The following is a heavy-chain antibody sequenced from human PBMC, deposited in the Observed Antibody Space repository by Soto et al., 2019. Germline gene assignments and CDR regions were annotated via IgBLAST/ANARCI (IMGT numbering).Heavy chain of an antibody. D-gene: IGHD6-13*01. V-gene: IGHV3-23*01. CDR1: EFTFSSNA. Sequence: GGSLRLSCAASEFTFSSNAMHWVRQAPGKGLEWVSGITGSGSTTFYADSVKGRFTISRDNSKNTLYLHMSSLRAEDTAIYYCAKDFTAYLSSWFHLWGQGTLVTAPQ. CDR2: ITGSGSTT. CDR3: AKDFTAYLSSWFHL. J-gene: IGHJ5*02.